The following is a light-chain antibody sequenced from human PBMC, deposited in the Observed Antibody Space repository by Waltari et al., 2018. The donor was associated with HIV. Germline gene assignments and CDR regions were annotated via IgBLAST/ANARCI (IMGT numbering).Light chain of an antibody. Sequence: SYELTHPPSVSVSPGQTPSLPCPGGPFGDKVACWHHQRPGQSPVLVMYKDTRRPAGIPERFSGSNSGNTATLTITGTQSMDEADYYCQAWDRSVVFGGGTKLTVL. J-gene: IGLJ2*01. CDR3: QAWDRSVV. V-gene: IGLV3-1*01. CDR2: KDT. CDR1: PFGDKV.